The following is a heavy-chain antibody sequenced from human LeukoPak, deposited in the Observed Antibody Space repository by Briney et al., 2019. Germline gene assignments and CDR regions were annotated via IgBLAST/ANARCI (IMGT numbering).Heavy chain of an antibody. D-gene: IGHD5-18*01. V-gene: IGHV4-59*08. J-gene: IGHJ4*02. CDR2: IYYSGST. CDR3: ARHRQHSYGHGIDY. CDR1: GGSISSYY. Sequence: SETLSLTCTFSGGSISSYYWSWIRQPPGKGLEWIGYIYYSGSTNYNPSLKSRVTISVDTSKNQFSLKLSSVTAADTAVYYCARHRQHSYGHGIDYWGQGTLVTVSS.